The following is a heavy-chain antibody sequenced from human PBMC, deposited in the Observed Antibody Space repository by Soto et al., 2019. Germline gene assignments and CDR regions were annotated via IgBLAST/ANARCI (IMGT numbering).Heavy chain of an antibody. V-gene: IGHV4-59*01. CDR3: ARLYSSDNFDY. J-gene: IGHJ4*02. Sequence: QVQLQESGPGLVKPSETLSLTCTVSGGSISSYYWSWIRQPPGKGLEWIGYIYYSGSTNYNPSLKSRVTISVDTSKNQFSLKLSSVTAADTAVYYCARLYSSDNFDYWGQGTLVTVSS. CDR2: IYYSGST. D-gene: IGHD5-18*01. CDR1: GGSISSYY.